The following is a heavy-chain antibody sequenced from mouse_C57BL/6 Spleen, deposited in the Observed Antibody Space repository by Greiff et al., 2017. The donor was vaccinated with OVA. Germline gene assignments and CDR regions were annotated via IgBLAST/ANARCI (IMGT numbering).Heavy chain of an antibody. CDR2: IYPGSGTT. D-gene: IGHD1-1*01. CDR3: ARSAYYYGSSLDY. CDR1: GYTFTDYY. Sequence: QVQLQQSGAELVRPGASVTLSCTASGYTFTDYYINWVKQRPGQGLEWIARIYPGSGTTYYNEQFKGKSTLTAEKSSSTAYMQLSSLTSEDSAVYFCARSAYYYGSSLDYWGKGTTLTVSS. J-gene: IGHJ2*01. V-gene: IGHV1-76*01.